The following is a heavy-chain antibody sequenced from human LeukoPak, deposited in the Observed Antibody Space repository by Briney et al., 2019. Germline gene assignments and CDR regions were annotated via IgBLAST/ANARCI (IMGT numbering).Heavy chain of an antibody. CDR1: GFTFSICW. CDR3: ARDTYGYQLLPAD. D-gene: IGHD2-2*01. CDR2: IKQDGSEK. V-gene: IGHV3-7*03. Sequence: GGSLRLSCAASGFTFSICWMSWVRQAPGKGLEWVANIKQDGSEKYYVDSVKSRFTISRDNAKNLLYLQMNSLRAEDTAVYFCARDTYGYQLLPADWGQGTLVTVSS. J-gene: IGHJ4*02.